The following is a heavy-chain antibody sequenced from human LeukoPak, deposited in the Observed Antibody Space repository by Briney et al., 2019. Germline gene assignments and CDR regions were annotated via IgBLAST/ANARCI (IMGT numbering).Heavy chain of an antibody. CDR1: GGSFSGYY. J-gene: IGHJ4*02. Sequence: SETLSLTCAVYGGSFSGYYWSWIRQPPGKGLEWIGEINHSGSTHYNPSLKSRVTISVDTSKNQFSLKLSSVTAADTAVYYCARIEGAHYDILTGYPDYWGQGTLVTVSS. CDR2: INHSGST. V-gene: IGHV4-34*01. D-gene: IGHD3-9*01. CDR3: ARIEGAHYDILTGYPDY.